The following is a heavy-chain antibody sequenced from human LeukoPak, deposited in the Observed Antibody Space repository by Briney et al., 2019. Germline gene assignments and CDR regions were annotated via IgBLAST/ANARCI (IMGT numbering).Heavy chain of an antibody. CDR1: GDSINNNKW. D-gene: IGHD6-19*01. Sequence: PSETLSLTCVVSGDSINNNKWWSWVRQPPGKGLEWIVDVYYSGSSNYNPSLKSRVTMSVDKSKNQFFMKLNSVTAADTAVYYCTREEPEYNSGWSMDVWGQGTTVTVSS. V-gene: IGHV4-4*02. CDR3: TREEPEYNSGWSMDV. CDR2: VYYSGSS. J-gene: IGHJ6*02.